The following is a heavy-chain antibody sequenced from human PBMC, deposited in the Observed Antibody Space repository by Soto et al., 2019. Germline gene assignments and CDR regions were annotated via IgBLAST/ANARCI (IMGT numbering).Heavy chain of an antibody. CDR3: AHRVLRTVFGLVTTTAIYFDF. J-gene: IGHJ4*02. D-gene: IGHD3-3*01. CDR1: GFSLTTSGVG. CDR2: IYWDDDK. Sequence: QITLNESGPTQVKPRQTLTLTCTFSGFSLTTSGVGVGWIRQSPGKAPEWLALIYWDDDKRYSPSLTSRLTINKDTSKTQVVLTMADLDPADTATYYCAHRVLRTVFGLVTTTAIYFDFWGQGTPVAVSS. V-gene: IGHV2-5*02.